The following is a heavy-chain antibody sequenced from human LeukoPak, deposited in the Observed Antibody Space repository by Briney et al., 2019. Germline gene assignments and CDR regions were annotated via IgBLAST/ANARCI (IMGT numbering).Heavy chain of an antibody. V-gene: IGHV3-23*01. CDR3: AKGGIGLKGAGGVDY. Sequence: GGSLRLSCAASGFTFSSYWMSWVRQAPGKGLEWVSAISGSGGSTYYADSVKGRFTISRDNSKNTLYLQMNSLRAEDTVVYYCAKGGIGLKGAGGVDYWGQGTLVTVSS. CDR1: GFTFSSYW. CDR2: ISGSGGST. J-gene: IGHJ4*02. D-gene: IGHD6-13*01.